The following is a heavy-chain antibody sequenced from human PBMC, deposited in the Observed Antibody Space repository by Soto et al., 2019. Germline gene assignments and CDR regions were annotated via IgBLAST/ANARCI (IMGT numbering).Heavy chain of an antibody. CDR2: ISAYNGNT. D-gene: IGHD2-15*01. J-gene: IGHJ4*02. CDR3: ARGYCSGGSCYYFDY. CDR1: GYTFTSYG. V-gene: IGHV1-18*01. Sequence: ASVKVSCKASGYTFTSYGISCVRQAPGQGLEWMGWISAYNGNTNYAQKLQGRVTMTTDTSTSTAYMELRSLRSDDTAVYYCARGYCSGGSCYYFDYWGQGTLVTVSS.